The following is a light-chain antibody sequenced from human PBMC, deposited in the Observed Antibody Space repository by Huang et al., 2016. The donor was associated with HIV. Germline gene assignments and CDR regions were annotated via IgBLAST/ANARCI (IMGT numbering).Light chain of an antibody. Sequence: EIVLTQSPATLSLSPGERATLSCRTSQSVSSSLAWYQQKPGQAPRLLIYDASNRATGIPARFSGSVSGTDFTLTISSLEPEDFAVYYCQQRSNWPITFGKGTRLEIK. CDR1: QSVSSS. CDR3: QQRSNWPIT. V-gene: IGKV3-11*01. CDR2: DAS. J-gene: IGKJ5*01.